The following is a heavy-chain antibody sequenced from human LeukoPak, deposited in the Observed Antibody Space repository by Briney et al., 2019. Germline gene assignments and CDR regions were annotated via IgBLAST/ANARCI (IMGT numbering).Heavy chain of an antibody. V-gene: IGHV3-21*01. D-gene: IGHD5-12*01. CDR1: GFTFSSYS. CDR2: ISSSSSYI. Sequence: GGSLRLSCAASGFTFSSYSMNWVGPAPGKGLEWVSSISSSSSYIYYAGSVKGRFTISRDNAKNSLYLQMNSLRAEDTAVYYCARSGGGYDYLDYWGQGTLVTVSS. CDR3: ARSGGGYDYLDY. J-gene: IGHJ4*02.